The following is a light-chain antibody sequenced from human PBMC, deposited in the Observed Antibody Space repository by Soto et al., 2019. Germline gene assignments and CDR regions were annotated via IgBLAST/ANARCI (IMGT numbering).Light chain of an antibody. CDR2: SAS. CDR1: QPISNY. J-gene: IGKJ2*01. CDR3: QQSYSTPYT. V-gene: IGKV1-39*01. Sequence: DIQMTPSPSSLSASVGDRVTITCRGSQPISNYFNWYQHKPGKAPNLLIYSASSLQGGVSSRFRGSGSGTDFTLTISSLQPEDLSTDYCQQSYSTPYTFGQGTNLQIK.